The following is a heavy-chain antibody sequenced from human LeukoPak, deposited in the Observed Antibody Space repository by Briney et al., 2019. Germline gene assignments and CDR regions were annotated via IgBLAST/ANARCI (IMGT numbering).Heavy chain of an antibody. CDR3: ASAMVRGVNWFDP. V-gene: IGHV3-21*01. J-gene: IGHJ5*02. CDR1: GFTFSSYS. D-gene: IGHD3-10*01. CDR2: ISSSSSYI. Sequence: GGSLRLSCAASGFTFSSYSMNWVRQAPGKGLEWVSSISSSSSYIYYADSVKGRFTISRDNAKNSLHLQMNSLRAEDTAVYYCASAMVRGVNWFDPWGQGTLVTVSS.